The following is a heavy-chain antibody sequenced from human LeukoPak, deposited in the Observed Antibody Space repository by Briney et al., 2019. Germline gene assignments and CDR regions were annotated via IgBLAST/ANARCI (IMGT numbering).Heavy chain of an antibody. Sequence: RSGGSLRLSCAASGFTFSSYYMSWVRQAPGKGLEWISYISSSGSTIYYAASVKGLFTISSDNDKNSLYLQMNSLRAEDTAVYYCARDAYRGVSKRRSDWYFDLWGRGTMDTVSS. CDR1: GFTFSSYY. V-gene: IGHV3-11*04. D-gene: IGHD3-10*01. J-gene: IGHJ2*01. CDR3: ARDAYRGVSKRRSDWYFDL. CDR2: ISSSGSTI.